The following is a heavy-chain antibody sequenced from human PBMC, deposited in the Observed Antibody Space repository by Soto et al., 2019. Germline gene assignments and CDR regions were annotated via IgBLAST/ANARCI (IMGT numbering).Heavy chain of an antibody. CDR2: IHPGGRT. V-gene: IGHV4-30-2*01. CDR3: PRLLGVDYDSSGSILGAFDI. J-gene: IGHJ3*02. CDR1: GGSSISGGYS. Sequence: ASETLSLTSAVSGGSSISGGYSWSWIRQPRGKGLEWISYIHPGGRTHYEPSLKSRVTISVDRYKNQFSLKLSSVTAADTAVYYCPRLLGVDYDSSGSILGAFDIWAQGTMVTVS. D-gene: IGHD3-22*01.